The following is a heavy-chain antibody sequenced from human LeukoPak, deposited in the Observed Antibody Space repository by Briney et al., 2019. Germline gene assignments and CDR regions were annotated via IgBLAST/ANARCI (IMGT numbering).Heavy chain of an antibody. J-gene: IGHJ4*02. CDR3: ARVVAHFDY. CDR2: IDHSGNT. D-gene: IGHD2-15*01. V-gene: IGHV4-34*01. Sequence: PSETLSLTCAVYDGSLSGYCWTWIRQPPGKGLEWIGEIDHSGNTNYNPSLKSRVTISVDTSKNQFSLNLSSVTAADTAVYYCARVVAHFDYWGQGNLVTVSS. CDR1: DGSLSGYC.